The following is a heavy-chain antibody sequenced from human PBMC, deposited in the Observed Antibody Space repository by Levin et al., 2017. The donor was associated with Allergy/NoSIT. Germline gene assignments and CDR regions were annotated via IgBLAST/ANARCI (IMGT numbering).Heavy chain of an antibody. CDR3: AHRRITSGWYDAFDI. CDR2: LYGDDIK. J-gene: IGHJ3*02. D-gene: IGHD6-19*01. CDR1: GFSLSTSAVF. V-gene: IGHV2-5*02. Sequence: SFPPLFPPPQTLTLTCSFSGFSLSTSAVFFFFLLPPPFPSLSFLPLLYGDDIKRYSPSLKTRLTITKDTSKNQVVLTMTDMDPVDTATYYCAHRRITSGWYDAFDIWGQGTMVTVSS.